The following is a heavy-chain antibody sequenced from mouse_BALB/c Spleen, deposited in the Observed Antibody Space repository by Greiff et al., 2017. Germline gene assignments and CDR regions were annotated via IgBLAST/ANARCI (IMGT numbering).Heavy chain of an antibody. D-gene: IGHD2-1*01. J-gene: IGHJ4*01. Sequence: EVKLVESGGGLVQPGGSRKLSCAASGFTFSSFGMHWVRQAPEKGLEWVAYISSGSSTIYYADTVKGRFTISRDNPKNTLFLQMTSLRSEDTAMYYCARSRGNYGDYAMDYWGQGTSVTVSS. CDR1: GFTFSSFG. CDR2: ISSGSSTI. CDR3: ARSRGNYGDYAMDY. V-gene: IGHV5-17*02.